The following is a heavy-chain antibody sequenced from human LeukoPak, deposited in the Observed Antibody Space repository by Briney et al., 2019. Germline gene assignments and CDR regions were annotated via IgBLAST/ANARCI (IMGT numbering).Heavy chain of an antibody. D-gene: IGHD3-16*02. V-gene: IGHV3-64*01. J-gene: IGHJ4*02. Sequence: GGSLRLSCAASGFTFSSYAMHWVRQAPGKGLEYVSAISSNGGSTYYANSVKGRFTISRDKSKNTLYLQMGSLRAEDMAVYYCARGDTPGWGSYRYTGFFDYWGQGTLVTVSS. CDR2: ISSNGGST. CDR3: ARGDTPGWGSYRYTGFFDY. CDR1: GFTFSSYA.